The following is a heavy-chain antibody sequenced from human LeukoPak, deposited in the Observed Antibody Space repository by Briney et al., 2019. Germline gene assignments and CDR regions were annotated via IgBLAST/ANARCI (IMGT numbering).Heavy chain of an antibody. CDR3: ARDEGITGRFDY. CDR2: INPNTGAT. D-gene: IGHD1-20*01. Sequence: GASVKVSCKASGYTFTAYYIHWVRLAPGQGLEWMGWINPNTGATKYAQKFQGRVTMTGDTTLRTAYMEMSRLRSDDTAIYYCARDEGITGRFDYWGQGTLVAVSS. J-gene: IGHJ4*02. CDR1: GYTFTAYY. V-gene: IGHV1-2*02.